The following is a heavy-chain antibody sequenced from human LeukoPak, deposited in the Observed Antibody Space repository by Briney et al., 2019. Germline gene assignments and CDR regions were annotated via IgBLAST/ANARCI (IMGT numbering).Heavy chain of an antibody. CDR3: ASSKTPWIQLWFFDI. J-gene: IGHJ3*02. Sequence: SETLSLTCTDSSDSINGFYWNWIRQPPGKGLEWIGYIYYSGNTNYNPPLKSRVTMSVDTSTNQFSLKLSSVTAADTAVYYCASSKTPWIQLWFFDIWGQGTMVTVSS. V-gene: IGHV4-59*01. CDR2: IYYSGNT. D-gene: IGHD5-18*01. CDR1: SDSINGFY.